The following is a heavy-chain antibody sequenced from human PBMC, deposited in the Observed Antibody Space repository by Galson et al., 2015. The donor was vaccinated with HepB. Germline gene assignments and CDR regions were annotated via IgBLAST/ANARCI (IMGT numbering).Heavy chain of an antibody. Sequence: SLRLSCAASGFTFSSYAMSWVRQAPGKGLEWVSAISGSGGSTYYADSVKGRFTISRDNSKNTLYLQMNSLRAEDTAVYYCARGRKLRYFDWLLQDDWYFDLWGLGTLVTVSS. CDR1: GFTFSSYA. D-gene: IGHD3-9*01. CDR2: ISGSGGST. CDR3: ARGRKLRYFDWLLQDDWYFDL. J-gene: IGHJ2*01. V-gene: IGHV3-23*01.